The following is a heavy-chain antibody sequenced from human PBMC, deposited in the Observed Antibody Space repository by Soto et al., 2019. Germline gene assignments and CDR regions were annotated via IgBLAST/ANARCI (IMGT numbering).Heavy chain of an antibody. V-gene: IGHV3-9*01. CDR2: ISWNSGSI. CDR1: GFTFDDYA. CDR3: AKDIRPIAAAGTWFDP. J-gene: IGHJ5*02. D-gene: IGHD6-13*01. Sequence: GGSLRLSCAASGFTFDDYAMHWVRQAPGKGLEWVSGISWNSGSIGYADSVKGRFTISRDNAKNSLYLQMNSLRAEDTALYYCAKDIRPIAAAGTWFDPWGQGTLVTVSS.